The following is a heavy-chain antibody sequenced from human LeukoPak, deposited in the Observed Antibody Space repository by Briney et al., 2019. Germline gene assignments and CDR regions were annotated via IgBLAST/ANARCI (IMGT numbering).Heavy chain of an antibody. Sequence: GGSLRLSCAASGFTSSSYWMHWVRQVPGKGLVWVSRISGDGTARNYADSVKGRFTISRDDAKNTVDLQMNSLRGEDTAVYYCVRGRGAYGWFDPWGQGTLVTVSS. J-gene: IGHJ5*02. CDR2: ISGDGTAR. CDR1: GFTSSSYW. D-gene: IGHD3-10*01. V-gene: IGHV3-74*01. CDR3: VRGRGAYGWFDP.